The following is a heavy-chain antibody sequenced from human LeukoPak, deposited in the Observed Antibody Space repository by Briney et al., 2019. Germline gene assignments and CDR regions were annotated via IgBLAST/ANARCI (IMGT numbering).Heavy chain of an antibody. CDR1: GFTVSSNY. Sequence: GGSLRLSCAASGFTVSSNYMSWVRQAPGKGLEWVSVIYSGGSTYYADSVKGRFTISRDNSKNTLYLQMNSLRAEDTAVYYCASLITMMGPEDYWGQGTLVTVSS. J-gene: IGHJ4*02. CDR2: IYSGGST. CDR3: ASLITMMGPEDY. D-gene: IGHD3-22*01. V-gene: IGHV3-53*01.